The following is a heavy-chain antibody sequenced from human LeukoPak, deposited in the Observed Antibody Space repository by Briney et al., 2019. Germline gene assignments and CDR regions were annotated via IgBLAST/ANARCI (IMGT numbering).Heavy chain of an antibody. Sequence: GGSLRLSCAASGFTFISYWMHWVRQAPGKGLVWVSRINEYGSSTDFADSVKGRFTISRVNAKNTLYLQMNSLRAEDTAVYYCARDAPGNTALDYWGQGTLVTVSS. V-gene: IGHV3-74*01. CDR3: ARDAPGNTALDY. CDR1: GFTFISYW. J-gene: IGHJ4*02. CDR2: INEYGSST. D-gene: IGHD5-18*01.